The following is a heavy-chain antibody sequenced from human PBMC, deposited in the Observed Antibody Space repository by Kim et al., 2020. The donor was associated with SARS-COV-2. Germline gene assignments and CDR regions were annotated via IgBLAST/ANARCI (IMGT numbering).Heavy chain of an antibody. CDR1: EFTFSNYA. CDR3: AKFWGSTVTYFDY. Sequence: GGSLRLSCAASEFTFSNYAMSWVRQAPEKGLEWVSTLSGSGVRTYYADSVKGRFAISRDNSKNTLYLQMNSLRVEDTAVYYCAKFWGSTVTYFDYWGQGTLVTVSS. J-gene: IGHJ4*02. V-gene: IGHV3-23*01. CDR2: LSGSGVRT. D-gene: IGHD3-16*01.